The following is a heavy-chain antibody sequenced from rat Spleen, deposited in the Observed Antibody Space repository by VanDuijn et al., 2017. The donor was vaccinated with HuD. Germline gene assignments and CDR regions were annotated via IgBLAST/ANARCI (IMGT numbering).Heavy chain of an antibody. CDR1: GFTFSDYY. V-gene: IGHV5-27*01. Sequence: EVQLVESGGGLVQPGRSLKLSCAASGFTFSDYYMAWVRQAPTKGLEWVAYISTSGGRTYYRDSVKGRFTISRDNAKSTLYLQMNSLRSEDTATYYCTRDIPMDAWGQGASVTVSS. D-gene: IGHD3-8*01. CDR3: TRDIPMDA. J-gene: IGHJ4*01. CDR2: ISTSGGRT.